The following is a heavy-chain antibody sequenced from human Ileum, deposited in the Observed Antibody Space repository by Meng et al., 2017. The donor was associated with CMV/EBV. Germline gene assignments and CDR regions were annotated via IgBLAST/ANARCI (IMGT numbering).Heavy chain of an antibody. CDR2: IYYSGST. CDR1: GGSVSSGSYY. V-gene: IGHV4-61*01. D-gene: IGHD2-2*01. J-gene: IGHJ2*01. CDR3: ARDSEGYCSSTSCRSYWYFDL. Sequence: SETLSLTCTVSGGSVSSGSYYWSWIRQPPGKGLEWIGYIYYSGSTNYNPSLKSRVTISVDTSKNQFSLKLSSVTAADMAVYYCARDSEGYCSSTSCRSYWYFDLWGRGTLVTVSS.